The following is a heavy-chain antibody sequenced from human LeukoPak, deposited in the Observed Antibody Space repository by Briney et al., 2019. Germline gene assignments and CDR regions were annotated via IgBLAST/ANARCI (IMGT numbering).Heavy chain of an antibody. D-gene: IGHD6-19*01. Sequence: PETLSLTCTVSGGSISSYYWSWIRQPAGKGLEWIGRIYTSGSTNYNPSLKSRVTMSVDTSKNQFSLKLSSVTAADTAVYYCARDNYPAVAGEYYFDYWGQGTLVTVSS. CDR3: ARDNYPAVAGEYYFDY. J-gene: IGHJ4*02. V-gene: IGHV4-4*07. CDR1: GGSISSYY. CDR2: IYTSGST.